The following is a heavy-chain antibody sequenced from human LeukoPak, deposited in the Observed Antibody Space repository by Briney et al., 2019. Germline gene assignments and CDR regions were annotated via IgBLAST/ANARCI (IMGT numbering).Heavy chain of an antibody. Sequence: GGSLRLSCAASGFTFSSYGMHWVRQAPGKGLEWVAVIWYDGSNKYYADSVKGRFTISRDNSKNTLYLQMNSLRAGDTAVYYCATARGPDPGYSSGWGDFDYWGQGTLVTVSS. V-gene: IGHV3-33*01. J-gene: IGHJ4*02. CDR3: ATARGPDPGYSSGWGDFDY. CDR1: GFTFSSYG. D-gene: IGHD6-19*01. CDR2: IWYDGSNK.